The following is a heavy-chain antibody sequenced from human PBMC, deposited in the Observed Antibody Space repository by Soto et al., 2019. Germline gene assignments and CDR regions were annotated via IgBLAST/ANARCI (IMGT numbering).Heavy chain of an antibody. Sequence: QVQLVQSGPEVKKPGASVKVSCTASGYTFSNYGISWVRQAPGQGLEWMGWISGYNGNTAYARNLQDRVTMTIYASPTTAYKEFRSIRCDDTAAYYCARYEGIRGLEVRGLGTLFTVSS. CDR3: ARYEGIRGLEV. D-gene: IGHD3-10*01. CDR1: GYTFSNYG. J-gene: IGHJ4*02. CDR2: ISGYNGNT. V-gene: IGHV1-18*04.